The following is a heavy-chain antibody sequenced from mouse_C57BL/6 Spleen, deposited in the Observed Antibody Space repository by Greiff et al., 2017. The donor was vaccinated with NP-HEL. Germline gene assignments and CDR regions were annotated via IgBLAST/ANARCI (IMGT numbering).Heavy chain of an antibody. Sequence: EVQLQESGPGLVKPSQSLSLTCSVTGYSITSGYYWNWIRQFPGNKLEWMGYISYDGSNNYNPSLKNRISITRDTSKNQFFLKLNAVTTEETAKYEGERGERMEYEDERYVDVWGTGTTVTVSS. CDR1: GYSITSGYY. CDR3: ERGERMEYEDERYVDV. D-gene: IGHD2-10*02. CDR2: ISYDGSN. J-gene: IGHJ1*03. V-gene: IGHV3-6*01.